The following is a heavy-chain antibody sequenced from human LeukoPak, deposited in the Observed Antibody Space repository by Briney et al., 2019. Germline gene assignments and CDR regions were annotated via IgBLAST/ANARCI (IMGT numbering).Heavy chain of an antibody. CDR3: ARDRYIVARLDP. CDR2: INHSGST. V-gene: IGHV4-34*01. CDR1: GGSFSGYY. J-gene: IGHJ5*02. D-gene: IGHD5-12*01. Sequence: SETLSLTCAVYGGSFSGYYWSWIRQPPGKGLEWIGEINHSGSTNYNPSLKSRVTISVDTSKNQFSLKLSSVTAADTAVYYCARDRYIVARLDPWGQGTLVTVSS.